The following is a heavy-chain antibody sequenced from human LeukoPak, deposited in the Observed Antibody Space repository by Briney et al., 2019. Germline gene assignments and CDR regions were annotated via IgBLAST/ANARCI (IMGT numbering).Heavy chain of an antibody. J-gene: IGHJ4*02. V-gene: IGHV4-61*09. Sequence: PSETLSLTCTVSGGSISSGSYHWIWIRQPAGKGLEWIGHIYTSGSTNYNPSLRSRVTISVDTSKNQFSLKLNSVTAADTAVYYCARGRMTTVTTLRNYFDYWGQGTLVTVSS. CDR3: ARGRMTTVTTLRNYFDY. D-gene: IGHD4-17*01. CDR1: GGSISSGSYH. CDR2: IYTSGST.